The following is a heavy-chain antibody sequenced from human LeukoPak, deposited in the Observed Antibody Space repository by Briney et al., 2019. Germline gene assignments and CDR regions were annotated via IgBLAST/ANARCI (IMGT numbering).Heavy chain of an antibody. J-gene: IGHJ4*02. V-gene: IGHV3-23*01. CDR1: A. CDR3: VMSDVVVVAATPGSSYYFDY. Sequence: AMXWXXXXPXKGVEWGSAISGSGCTTSYAVSVKRRFPLSSDNSKNTLYLQMNRLRAEDTAVYYCVMSDVVVVAATPGSSYYFDYWGQGTLVTVSS. D-gene: IGHD2-15*01. CDR2: ISGSGCTT.